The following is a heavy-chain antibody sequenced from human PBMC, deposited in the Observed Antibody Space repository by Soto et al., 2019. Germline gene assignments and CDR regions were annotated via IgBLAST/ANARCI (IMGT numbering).Heavy chain of an antibody. CDR1: GGSISSGDYY. V-gene: IGHV4-30-4*01. J-gene: IGHJ4*02. CDR3: ASVDQQQLVRDY. D-gene: IGHD6-13*01. Sequence: ASETLSLTCTVSGGSISSGDYYWSWIRQPPGKGLEWIGYIYYSGSTYYNPSLKSRVTISVDTSKNQFSLKLSSVTAADTAVYYCASVDQQQLVRDYWGQGTLVTVSS. CDR2: IYYSGST.